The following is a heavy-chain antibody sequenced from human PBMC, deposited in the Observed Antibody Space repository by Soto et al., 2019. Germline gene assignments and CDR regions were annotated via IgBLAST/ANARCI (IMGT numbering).Heavy chain of an antibody. CDR3: ARDLTTHDY. V-gene: IGHV3-23*01. Sequence: EVQLLESGGGLVQPGGSLKLSCVGSGFTFSRHAITWVRQAPGKGLEWVSTLGAIGAFYADSVKGRFSISRDDSKNTVELEMNGLRAEDSAIYYCARDLTTHDYWGQGTVVTVSS. CDR2: LGAIGA. CDR1: GFTFSRHA. J-gene: IGHJ4*02.